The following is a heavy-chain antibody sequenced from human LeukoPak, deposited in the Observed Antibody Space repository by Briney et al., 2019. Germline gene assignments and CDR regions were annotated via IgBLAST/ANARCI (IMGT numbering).Heavy chain of an antibody. V-gene: IGHV4-4*09. J-gene: IGHJ5*02. CDR1: VDSFTSYY. CDR3: ARLSSVAGSMLLDWFDP. D-gene: IGHD6-19*01. CDR2: IHSSGRT. Sequence: PSETLSLTCTVSVDSFTSYYWSWVRQSPGKGLEWIGYIHSSGRTNNNPSLKSRVTISVDTSKNQFSLKLSSVTAADTAVYYCARLSSVAGSMLLDWFDPWGQGTLVTVSS.